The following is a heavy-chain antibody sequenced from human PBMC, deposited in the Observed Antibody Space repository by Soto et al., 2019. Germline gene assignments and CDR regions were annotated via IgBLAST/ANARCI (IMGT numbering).Heavy chain of an antibody. CDR2: ISGSEDRT. V-gene: IGHV3-23*01. CDR1: GFSLRDNA. J-gene: IGHJ4*02. Sequence: LQSGGGVVQPGESLRLSCAASGFSLRDNALSWVRQAPGGGLEWVSGISGSEDRTNYADFVRGRFIISKDRAKNTLYLDMSGLRVDDTAVYFCGRTYTGGWGQGTLVTVSS. D-gene: IGHD3-10*01. CDR3: GRTYTGG.